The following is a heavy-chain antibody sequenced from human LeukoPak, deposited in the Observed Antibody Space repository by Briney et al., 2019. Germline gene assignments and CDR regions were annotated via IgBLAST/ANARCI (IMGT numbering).Heavy chain of an antibody. V-gene: IGHV3-23*01. D-gene: IGHD2-21*02. CDR1: GFAFSDYA. Sequence: GGSLRLSCAASGFAFSDYAMTWVRQAPGKGLEWVATVSGSGYRKYYADSVKGRFTISRDNAKKTIFVQMHSLRAEDTAEYFCAKGGAALTDAPHGDVVTTTLDGFDLWGQGAMVTVSS. CDR2: VSGSGYRK. J-gene: IGHJ3*01. CDR3: AKGGAALTDAPHGDVVTTTLDGFDL.